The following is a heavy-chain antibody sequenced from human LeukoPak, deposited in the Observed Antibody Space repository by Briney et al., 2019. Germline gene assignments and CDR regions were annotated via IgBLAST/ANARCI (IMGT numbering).Heavy chain of an antibody. CDR2: LYSGGST. CDR3: ARDGYYDSSGYFIKEHFHA. Sequence: GGSLRLSCAVSGFTVSSNYMTWVRQAPGKGLDWVSTLYSGGSTYYADSVKGRFSISRDDSKNTLYLKMNSLRAEDTAVYYCARDGYYDSSGYFIKEHFHAWGQGTLVTVSS. V-gene: IGHV3-53*01. D-gene: IGHD3-22*01. CDR1: GFTVSSNY. J-gene: IGHJ1*01.